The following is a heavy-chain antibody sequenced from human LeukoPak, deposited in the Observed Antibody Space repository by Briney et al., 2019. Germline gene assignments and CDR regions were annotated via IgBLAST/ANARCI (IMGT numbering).Heavy chain of an antibody. Sequence: PSETLSLTCAVYGGSFSGYYWSWIRQPPGKGLEWIGEINHSGSTNYNPPLKSRVTISVDTSKNQFSLKLSSVTAADTAVYYCARSRGNWFDPWGQGTLVTVSS. CDR2: INHSGST. V-gene: IGHV4-34*01. CDR3: ARSRGNWFDP. D-gene: IGHD6-13*01. CDR1: GGSFSGYY. J-gene: IGHJ5*02.